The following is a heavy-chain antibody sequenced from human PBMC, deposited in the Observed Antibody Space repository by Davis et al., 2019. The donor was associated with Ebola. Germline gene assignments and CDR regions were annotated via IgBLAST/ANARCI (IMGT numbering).Heavy chain of an antibody. J-gene: IGHJ6*02. V-gene: IGHV3-30*18. D-gene: IGHD3-10*01. Sequence: GESLKISCAASGFTFSSYGMHWVRQAPGKGLEWVAVISYDGSNKYYADSVKGRFTISRDNSKNTLYLQMNSLRAEDTAVYYCAKRSYGSGSYYDYYYYYGMDVWGQGTTVTVSS. CDR1: GFTFSSYG. CDR3: AKRSYGSGSYYDYYYYYGMDV. CDR2: ISYDGSNK.